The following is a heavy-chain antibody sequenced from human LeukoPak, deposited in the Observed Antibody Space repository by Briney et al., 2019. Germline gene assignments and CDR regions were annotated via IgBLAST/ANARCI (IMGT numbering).Heavy chain of an antibody. J-gene: IGHJ4*02. CDR2: IYSGGST. Sequence: GGSLRLSCAASGFTVSSNDMSWVRQAPGKGLECVSVIYSGGSTDYADSVKGRLTISRDNSKNTLYLQMNSLRAEDTAVYYCARVVDHDYGDYYLDYWGQGTLVTVSS. D-gene: IGHD4-17*01. V-gene: IGHV3-53*01. CDR3: ARVVDHDYGDYYLDY. CDR1: GFTVSSND.